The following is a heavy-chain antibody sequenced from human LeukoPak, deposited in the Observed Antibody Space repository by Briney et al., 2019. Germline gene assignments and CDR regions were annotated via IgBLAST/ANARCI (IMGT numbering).Heavy chain of an antibody. Sequence: WGSLRLSCAASGFTFSSYAMSWICQAPGKGLEWVSDISGSGGSTYYADSVKGRFTIFRDYSKNTLYLQMNSLRAEDTAVYYCSKMHYGDYGVFDYWGQGTLVTVSS. J-gene: IGHJ4*02. CDR2: ISGSGGST. V-gene: IGHV3-23*01. D-gene: IGHD4-17*01. CDR3: SKMHYGDYGVFDY. CDR1: GFTFSSYA.